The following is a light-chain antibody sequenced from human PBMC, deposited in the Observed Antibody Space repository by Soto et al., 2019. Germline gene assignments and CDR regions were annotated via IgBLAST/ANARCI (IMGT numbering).Light chain of an antibody. V-gene: IGKV3-11*01. CDR1: QSVSSN. CDR3: QQRGDWPLYT. J-gene: IGKJ2*01. CDR2: DAS. Sequence: EIVMTQSPATLSVSPGERATLSCWASQSVSSNLAWYQQKPGQAPRLLIYDASDRATGIPARFSGSGSGTDFTLTISSLEPEDFAVYYCQQRGDWPLYTFGQGTKVDIK.